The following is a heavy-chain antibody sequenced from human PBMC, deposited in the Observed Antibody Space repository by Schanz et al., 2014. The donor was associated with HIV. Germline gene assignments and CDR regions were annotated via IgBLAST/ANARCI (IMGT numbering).Heavy chain of an antibody. CDR2: ISSGGSTK. CDR1: GFTFNTFY. Sequence: QVQLVESGGALVNPGSSLRLSCAASGFTFNTFYMSWIRQAPGKGLEWISYISSGGSTKYYADSVKGRFTISRDNAKXXXYLQMNSLXXEXXXXXYCARDKKSGNNDGGFDPWGQGTLVTVSS. J-gene: IGHJ5*02. V-gene: IGHV3-11*01. D-gene: IGHD1-26*01. CDR3: ARDKKSGNNDGGFDP.